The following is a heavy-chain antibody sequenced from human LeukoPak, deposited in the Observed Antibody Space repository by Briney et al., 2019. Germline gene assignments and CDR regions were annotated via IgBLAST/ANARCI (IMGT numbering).Heavy chain of an antibody. CDR3: AKDPIAVAGNNYYRMDV. V-gene: IGHV3-30*02. J-gene: IGHJ6*02. D-gene: IGHD6-19*01. CDR2: IWYDGSNK. CDR1: GFTFSSYG. Sequence: GGSLRLSCAASGFTFSSYGMHWVRQAPGKGLEWVAVIWYDGSNKYYGDSVKGRFTISRDNSKDTLYLQMNSLRAEDTAVFYCAKDPIAVAGNNYYRMDVWGQGTTVTVSS.